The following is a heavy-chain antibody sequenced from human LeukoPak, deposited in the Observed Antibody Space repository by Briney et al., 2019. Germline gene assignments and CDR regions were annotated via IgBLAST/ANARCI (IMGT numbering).Heavy chain of an antibody. J-gene: IGHJ5*02. CDR2: IYYSGST. CDR1: GGSFSGYY. D-gene: IGHD1-26*01. Sequence: PSETLSLTCAVYGGSFSGYYWSWIRQPPGKGLEWIGYIYYSGSTNYNPSLKSRVTISVDTSKNQFSLKLSSVTAADTAVYYCARVYDAGIVGGPYNWFDPWGQGTLVTVSS. V-gene: IGHV4-59*01. CDR3: ARVYDAGIVGGPYNWFDP.